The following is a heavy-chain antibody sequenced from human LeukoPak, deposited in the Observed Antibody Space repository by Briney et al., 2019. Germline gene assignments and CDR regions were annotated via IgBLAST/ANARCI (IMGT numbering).Heavy chain of an antibody. D-gene: IGHD3-3*01. CDR3: ARLRVNYDFWSGPIDY. Sequence: SETLSLTCAVYGGSFSGYYWSWIRQPPGKGLEWIGEINHSGSTNYNPSLKSRVTISVDTSKNQFSLKLSSVTAADTAVYYCARLRVNYDFWSGPIDYWGQGTLVSVSS. CDR2: INHSGST. J-gene: IGHJ4*02. V-gene: IGHV4-34*01. CDR1: GGSFSGYY.